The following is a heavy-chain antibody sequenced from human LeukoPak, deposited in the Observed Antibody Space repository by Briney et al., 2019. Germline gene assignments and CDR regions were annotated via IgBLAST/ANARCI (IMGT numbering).Heavy chain of an antibody. CDR3: GREEVSSPRVSKH. V-gene: IGHV4-39*02. D-gene: IGHD3-10*01. CDR2: IYYSGST. CDR1: GGSISSSSYY. Sequence: SETLSLTCTISGGSISSSSYYWGWIRQPPGKGLEWIGSIYYSGSTYYNPSLKSRVTISVDTSKNQFSLKLSSVTAADTAVYYCGREEVSSPRVSKHGGRAPLVTVSS. J-gene: IGHJ1*01.